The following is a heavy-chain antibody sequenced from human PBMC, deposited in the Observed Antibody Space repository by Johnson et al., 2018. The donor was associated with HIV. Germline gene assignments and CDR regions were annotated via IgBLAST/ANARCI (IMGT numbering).Heavy chain of an antibody. CDR1: GFTFSSYW. CDR3: LVAPNAFDI. CDR2: IKSKTDGGTT. J-gene: IGHJ3*02. V-gene: IGHV3-15*01. D-gene: IGHD5-12*01. Sequence: VQLVESGGGLVQPGGSLRLSCAASGFTFSSYWMSWVRQAPGKGLEWVGRIKSKTDGGTTDYAVPVKGRCTISRDDSKNTLYLQMNSLKTEDPAVYYCLVAPNAFDIWGQGTMVTVSS.